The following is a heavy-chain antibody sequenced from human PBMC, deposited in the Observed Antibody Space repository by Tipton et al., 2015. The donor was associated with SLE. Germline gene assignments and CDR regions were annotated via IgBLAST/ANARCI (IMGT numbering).Heavy chain of an antibody. Sequence: SLRLSCAASGFTFSSYAMHWVRQAPGKGLEWVAVISYDGSNKYYADSVKGRFTISRDNSKNTLYLQMNSLRAEDTAVYYCAREEIYSSSWNDAFDIWGQGTMVTVSS. CDR3: AREEIYSSSWNDAFDI. CDR2: ISYDGSNK. CDR1: GFTFSSYA. J-gene: IGHJ3*02. V-gene: IGHV3-30*04. D-gene: IGHD6-13*01.